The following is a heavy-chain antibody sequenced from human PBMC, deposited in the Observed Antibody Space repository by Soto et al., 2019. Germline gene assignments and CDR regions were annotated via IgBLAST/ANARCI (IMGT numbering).Heavy chain of an antibody. CDR2: ISYDGSNK. J-gene: IGHJ5*02. CDR3: AKRRSGSYYGEVWFDP. CDR1: GFTFSSYG. D-gene: IGHD1-26*01. Sequence: QVQLVESGGGVVQPGRSLRLSCAASGFTFSSYGMHWVRQAPGKGLEWVAVISYDGSNKYYADSVKGRFTISRDNSENTLYLQMNSLRAEDTAVYYCAKRRSGSYYGEVWFDPWGQGTLVTVSS. V-gene: IGHV3-30*18.